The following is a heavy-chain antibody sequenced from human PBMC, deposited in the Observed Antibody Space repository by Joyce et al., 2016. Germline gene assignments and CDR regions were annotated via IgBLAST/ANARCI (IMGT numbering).Heavy chain of an antibody. Sequence: EVQLLESGGGLVQPGGSLRLSCAASGFTFNSYTMTWVRLAPGKGLEWVSGITGGGVTTYYADSVKGRFTISRDNSEHTLYLQMNSLRAEDTAVYYCAKGRGDSYGYFDHWGQGTLVTVST. D-gene: IGHD7-27*01. J-gene: IGHJ4*02. CDR2: ITGGGVTT. CDR1: GFTFNSYT. CDR3: AKGRGDSYGYFDH. V-gene: IGHV3-23*01.